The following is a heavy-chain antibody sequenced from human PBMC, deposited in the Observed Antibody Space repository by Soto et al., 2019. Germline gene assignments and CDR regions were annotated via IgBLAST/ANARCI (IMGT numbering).Heavy chain of an antibody. D-gene: IGHD6-13*01. CDR2: ISWNSGSI. CDR1: GFTFDDYA. CDR3: AKGPGVYSSSWYYFDY. J-gene: IGHJ4*02. V-gene: IGHV3-9*01. Sequence: GGSLKLSCAASGFTFDDYAMHWVRQAPGKGLEWVSGISWNSGSIGYAESVKGRFTISRDNAENSLYLQMNSLRAEDTALYYCAKGPGVYSSSWYYFDYWGQGTLVTVSS.